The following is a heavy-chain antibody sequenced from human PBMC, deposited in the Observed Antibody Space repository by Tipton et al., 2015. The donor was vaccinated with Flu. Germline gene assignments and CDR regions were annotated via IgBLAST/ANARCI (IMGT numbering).Heavy chain of an antibody. CDR2: TRNKANSYTT. V-gene: IGHV3-72*01. Sequence: SLRLSCAASGFIFSDHYMDWVRQAPGKGLEWVGRTRNKANSYTTEYAASVKGRFTISRDDSKDSLYLQMNSLKTEDTAVYYCARDLKAAAAYFDLWGRGTLVTVSS. J-gene: IGHJ2*01. D-gene: IGHD6-13*01. CDR3: ARDLKAAAAYFDL. CDR1: GFIFSDHY.